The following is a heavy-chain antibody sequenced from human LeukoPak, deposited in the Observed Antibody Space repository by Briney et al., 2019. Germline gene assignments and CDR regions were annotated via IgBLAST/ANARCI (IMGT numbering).Heavy chain of an antibody. CDR2: ISSSSSTI. D-gene: IGHD4-23*01. V-gene: IGHV3-48*01. CDR3: ARDWGNGGNDY. CDR1: GFTFSSYS. J-gene: IGHJ4*02. Sequence: GGSLRLYCAASGFTFSSYSMNWVRQAPGKGLEWVSYISSSSSTIYYADSVKGRFTISRDNAKNSLYLQMNSLRAEDTAVYYCARDWGNGGNDYWGQGTLVTVSS.